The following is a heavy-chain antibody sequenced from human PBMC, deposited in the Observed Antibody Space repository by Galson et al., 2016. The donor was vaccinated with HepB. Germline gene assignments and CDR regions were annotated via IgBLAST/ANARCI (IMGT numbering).Heavy chain of an antibody. Sequence: PALVKPTQTLTLTCTFSGFSLYTSGVAVGWIRQPPGKALEWLALIFWDDDHRYNPSLRSKLTITKDTSKNQVALTMTNMDPVDTATYDCAHNFVPYPTRALQYWGQGTLVTVSS. CDR3: AHNFVPYPTRALQY. D-gene: IGHD1-26*01. CDR1: GFSLYTSGVA. J-gene: IGHJ4*02. V-gene: IGHV2-5*02. CDR2: IFWDDDH.